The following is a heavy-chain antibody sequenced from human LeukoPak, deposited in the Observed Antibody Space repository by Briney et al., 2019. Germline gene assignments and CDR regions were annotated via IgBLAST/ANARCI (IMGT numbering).Heavy chain of an antibody. CDR3: ARHIYYYYGMDV. V-gene: IGHV1-46*01. J-gene: IGHJ6*02. CDR2: INPSGGST. Sequence: ASVKVSCKASGGTFSSYAISWVRQAPGQGLEWMGIINPSGGSTSYAQKFQGRVTMTRDTSTSTVYMELSSLRSEDTAVYYCARHIYYYYGMDVWGQGTTVTVSS. CDR1: GGTFSSYA.